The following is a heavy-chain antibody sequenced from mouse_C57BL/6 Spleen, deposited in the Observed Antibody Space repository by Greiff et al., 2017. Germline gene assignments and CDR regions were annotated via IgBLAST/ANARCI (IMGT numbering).Heavy chain of an antibody. J-gene: IGHJ4*01. CDR3: APWDNAMGY. D-gene: IGHD4-1*01. Sequence: LVESGPELVKPGASVKLSCKASGYTFNDYNMNWVKQRTEQGLEWIGGINPKDGTTRYAQKFQGKATLPADKSSNTASLQLNSRPSEDPAVYYCAPWDNAMGYWGRGTSVPVSS. V-gene: IGHV14-2*01. CDR1: GYTFNDYN. CDR2: INPKDGTT.